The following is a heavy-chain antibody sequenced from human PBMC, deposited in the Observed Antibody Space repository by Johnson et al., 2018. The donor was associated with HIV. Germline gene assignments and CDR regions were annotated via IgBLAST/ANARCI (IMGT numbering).Heavy chain of an antibody. CDR3: ARDPSYDMAHTDGFDI. CDR1: GFTVSSNY. J-gene: IGHJ3*02. D-gene: IGHD3-22*01. Sequence: MLLVESGGGLIQPGGSLRLSCAASGFTVSSNYMSWVRQAPGKGLEWVSVIYSGGRTYYADSVKGRFTISRDNSKKTLYLQMNSLRAEDTAVYYCARDPSYDMAHTDGFDIWGQGTMVTVSS. CDR2: IYSGGRT. V-gene: IGHV3-53*01.